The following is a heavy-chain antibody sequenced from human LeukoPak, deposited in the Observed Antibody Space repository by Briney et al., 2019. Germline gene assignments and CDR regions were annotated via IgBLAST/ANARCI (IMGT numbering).Heavy chain of an antibody. J-gene: IGHJ4*02. V-gene: IGHV4-39*01. Sequence: SETLSLTCTVSGGSLSSSSYYWGWIRQPPGKGLEWIGSIYYSGSTYYNPSLKGRVTISVDTSKNQFSLKLSSVTAADTAVYYCTSPSSGWYEDDYWGQGTLVTVSS. D-gene: IGHD6-19*01. CDR3: TSPSSGWYEDDY. CDR2: IYYSGST. CDR1: GGSLSSSSYY.